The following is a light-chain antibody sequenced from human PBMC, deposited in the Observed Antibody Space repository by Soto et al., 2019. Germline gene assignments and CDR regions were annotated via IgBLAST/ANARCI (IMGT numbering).Light chain of an antibody. Sequence: DIQMTQSPSTLSGSVGDRVIITCRASQSISNWLAWYQQKPGKAPKLLIYKASKLEGGVPSRFSGSGSGKEFTLTISSLQPDDFATYHCQQYDSYPWTFGQGTKVDIK. CDR3: QQYDSYPWT. CDR1: QSISNW. CDR2: KAS. J-gene: IGKJ1*01. V-gene: IGKV1-5*03.